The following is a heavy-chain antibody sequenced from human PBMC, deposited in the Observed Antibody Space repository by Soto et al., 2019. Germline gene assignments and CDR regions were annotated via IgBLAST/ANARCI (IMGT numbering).Heavy chain of an antibody. CDR2: INHSGST. CDR3: ARLGLSGIVVVPAAMPSGYDVDY. Sequence: PSETLSLTCAVYGGSFSGYYWSWIRQPPGKGLEWIGEINHSGSTNYNPSLKSRVTISVDTSKNQFSLKLSSVTAADTAVYYCARLGLSGIVVVPAAMPSGYDVDYWGQGTLVTVSS. J-gene: IGHJ4*02. CDR1: GGSFSGYY. V-gene: IGHV4-34*01. D-gene: IGHD2-2*01.